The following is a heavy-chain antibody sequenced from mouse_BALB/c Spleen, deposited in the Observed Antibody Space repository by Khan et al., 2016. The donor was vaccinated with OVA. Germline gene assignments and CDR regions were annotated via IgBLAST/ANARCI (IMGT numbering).Heavy chain of an antibody. CDR1: GYSLTGYY. D-gene: IGHD1-1*01. Sequence: LVKTGASVKISCKASGYSLTGYYMHWVKQSHGQSLEWIGYISCYNGVISYNQKFKGKATFTVDTSSSTAYMQFNSLTSEDSAVYGCARGDYYGRSSFAYWGQGTLVTVSA. CDR2: ISCYNGVI. J-gene: IGHJ3*01. V-gene: IGHV1S34*01. CDR3: ARGDYYGRSSFAY.